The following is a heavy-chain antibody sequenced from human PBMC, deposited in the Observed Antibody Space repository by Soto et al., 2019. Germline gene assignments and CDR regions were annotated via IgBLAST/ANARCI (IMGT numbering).Heavy chain of an antibody. CDR1: GFTFSSYA. D-gene: IGHD2-15*01. Sequence: GGSLRLSCAASGFTFSSYAMHWVRQAPGKGLEWVAVISYDGSNKYYADSVKGRFTISRDNSKNTLYLQMNSLRAEDTAVYYCARDSIGYCSGGSCYNYYYGMDVWGQGTTVTVSS. J-gene: IGHJ6*02. CDR3: ARDSIGYCSGGSCYNYYYGMDV. V-gene: IGHV3-30-3*01. CDR2: ISYDGSNK.